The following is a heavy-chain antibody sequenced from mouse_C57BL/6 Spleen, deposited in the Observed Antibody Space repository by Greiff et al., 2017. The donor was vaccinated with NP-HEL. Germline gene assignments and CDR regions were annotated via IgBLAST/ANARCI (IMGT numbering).Heavy chain of an antibody. CDR2: ISYDGSN. CDR1: GYAITSGYY. CDR3: AREWRNTTGDY. Sequence: ESGPGLVKPSQSLSLTCSVTGYAITSGYYWNWIRQFPGNKLEWMGYISYDGSNNYNPSLKNRISITRDTSKNQFFLKLNSVTTEDTATYYCAREWRNTTGDYWGQGTTLTVSS. D-gene: IGHD2-12*01. V-gene: IGHV3-6*01. J-gene: IGHJ2*01.